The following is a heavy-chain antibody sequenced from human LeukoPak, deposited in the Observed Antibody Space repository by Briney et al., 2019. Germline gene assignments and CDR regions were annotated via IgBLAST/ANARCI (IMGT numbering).Heavy chain of an antibody. D-gene: IGHD3-9*01. CDR2: ISAYNGNT. CDR1: GYTFTSYG. V-gene: IGHV1-18*01. Sequence: ASVKVSCKASGYTFTSYGISWVRQAPGQGLEWMGWISAYNGNTNYAQKLQGRVTMTTDTSTSTAYMELRSLRSDDTAVYYCARSAGLRYFAAQDYWGQGTLVTVSS. J-gene: IGHJ4*02. CDR3: ARSAGLRYFAAQDY.